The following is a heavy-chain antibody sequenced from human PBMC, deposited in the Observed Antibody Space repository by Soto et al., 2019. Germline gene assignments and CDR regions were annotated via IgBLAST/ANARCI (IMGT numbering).Heavy chain of an antibody. CDR2: IFPLTDIP. CDR1: GGTFRNYP. Sequence: QVQLVQSGAEVKKPGSSVKVSCKASGGTFRNYPINWVRQAPGQGLEWMGSIFPLTDIPDYAQNFQARRTISADKATSTAYMELSSLTSDDTAMYFCARGPLVVLNYVESWGQGTLGTVSS. V-gene: IGHV1-69*02. J-gene: IGHJ4*02. CDR3: ARGPLVVLNYVES.